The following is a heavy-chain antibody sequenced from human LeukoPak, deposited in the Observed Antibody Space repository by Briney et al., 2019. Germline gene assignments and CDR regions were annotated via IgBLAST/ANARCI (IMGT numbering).Heavy chain of an antibody. CDR1: GGHFSGYY. J-gene: IGHJ2*01. CDR2: INHSGST. V-gene: IGHV4-34*01. D-gene: IGHD6-19*01. CDR3: ARRPGGAVAGTYWYFDL. Sequence: KPSETLSLTCAVHGGHFSGYYWSWIRRPPGKGLEWIGEINHSGSTNYNPSRKSRVTISADTSKNQFSLKLSSVTAADTAVYYCARRPGGAVAGTYWYFDLWGRGTLVTVSS.